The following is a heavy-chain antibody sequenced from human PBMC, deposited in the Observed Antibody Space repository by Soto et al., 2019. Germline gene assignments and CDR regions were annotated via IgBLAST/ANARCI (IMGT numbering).Heavy chain of an antibody. CDR1: GFTFSSYA. Sequence: PGGSLRLSSAASGFTFSSYAMHWVRQAPGKGLEWVAVISYDGSNKYYADSVKGRFTISRDNSKNTLYLQMNSLRAEDTAVYYCARVQRELLEAHFDYWGQGTLVTVSS. CDR3: ARVQRELLEAHFDY. V-gene: IGHV3-30-3*01. D-gene: IGHD1-26*01. J-gene: IGHJ4*02. CDR2: ISYDGSNK.